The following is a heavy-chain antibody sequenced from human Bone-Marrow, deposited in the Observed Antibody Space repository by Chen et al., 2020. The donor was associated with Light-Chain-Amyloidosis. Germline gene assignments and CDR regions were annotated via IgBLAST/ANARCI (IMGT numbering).Heavy chain of an antibody. Sequence: EVQLVESGGGLVQPGGSLRLSCAASGFTFSDYWMSWVGQAPGKGLEWVANIKQDTSEKYYVDSVKGRFTISRDNAKDSLYLQMSSLRAEDTAMYYCARHIVWGAPDYWGQGTLVTVSS. V-gene: IGHV3-7*03. CDR1: GFTFSDYW. CDR2: IKQDTSEK. J-gene: IGHJ4*02. CDR3: ARHIVWGAPDY. D-gene: IGHD3-16*01.